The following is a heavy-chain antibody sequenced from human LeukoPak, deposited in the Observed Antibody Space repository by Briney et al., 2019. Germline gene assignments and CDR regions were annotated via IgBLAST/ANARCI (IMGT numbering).Heavy chain of an antibody. D-gene: IGHD3-22*01. V-gene: IGHV4-34*01. CDR2: INHSGST. J-gene: IGHJ4*02. CDR1: GGSFSGYY. CDR3: ARGLGTMIGEDY. Sequence: PSETLSLTCAAYGGSFSGYYWSWIRQPPGKGLEWIGEINHSGSTNYNPSLKSRVTISVDTSKNQFSLKLSSVTAADTAVYYCARGLGTMIGEDYWGQGTLVTVSS.